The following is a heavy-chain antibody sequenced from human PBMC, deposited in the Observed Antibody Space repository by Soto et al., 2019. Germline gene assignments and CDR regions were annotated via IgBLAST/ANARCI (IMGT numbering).Heavy chain of an antibody. Sequence: ASVKVSCKTSGYTFSNYGITWVRQSPGQPLEWLGWISLYSDGTNYAQKFQGRVSMTTDTSTTTAYMELRSLRSDDTAAYYCARVVPGAEAWFGPWGQGTLVTVSS. CDR1: GYTFSNYG. CDR2: ISLYSDGT. CDR3: ARVVPGAEAWFGP. J-gene: IGHJ5*02. D-gene: IGHD2-2*01. V-gene: IGHV1-18*01.